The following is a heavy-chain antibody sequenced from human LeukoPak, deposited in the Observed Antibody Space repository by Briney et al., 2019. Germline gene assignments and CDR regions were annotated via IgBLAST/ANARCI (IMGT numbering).Heavy chain of an antibody. CDR2: IYSGGNT. Sequence: GGSLRLSCAASGFTVSSNYMSWVRQAPGKGLEWVSIIYSGGNTYYADSVRGRFTISRDNSKNTLYLQMNSLRAEGTAVYYCAKDLYGSGSSPPVYWGQGTLVTVSS. J-gene: IGHJ4*02. V-gene: IGHV3-66*01. CDR3: AKDLYGSGSSPPVY. CDR1: GFTVSSNY. D-gene: IGHD3-10*01.